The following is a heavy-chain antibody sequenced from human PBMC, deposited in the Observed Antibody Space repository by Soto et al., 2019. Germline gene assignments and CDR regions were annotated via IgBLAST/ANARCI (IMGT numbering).Heavy chain of an antibody. V-gene: IGHV1-24*01. Sequence: SWKDCSKVSGDTGTELSMHWVRQEPGKGLEWMGGFDPEDGETIYAQKFQGRVTMTEDTSTDTAYMELRSLRSDDTAVYYCARALGSGSYYMAPNYYYYGMDVWGQGTTVTVSS. J-gene: IGHJ6*02. CDR3: ARALGSGSYYMAPNYYYYGMDV. D-gene: IGHD3-10*01. CDR1: GDTGTELS. CDR2: FDPEDGET.